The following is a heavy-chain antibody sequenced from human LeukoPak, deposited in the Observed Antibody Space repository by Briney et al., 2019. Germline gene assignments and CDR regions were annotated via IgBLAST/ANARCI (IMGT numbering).Heavy chain of an antibody. Sequence: GGSLRLSCAASGFTVSSNYMSWVRQAPGKGLEWVSVIYSGGSTYYADSVKGGFTISRDNSKNTLYLQMNSLRAEDTAVYYCAREVIVGVVYGMDVWGQGTTVTVSS. CDR3: AREVIVGVVYGMDV. D-gene: IGHD3-3*01. CDR1: GFTVSSNY. V-gene: IGHV3-66*01. CDR2: IYSGGST. J-gene: IGHJ6*02.